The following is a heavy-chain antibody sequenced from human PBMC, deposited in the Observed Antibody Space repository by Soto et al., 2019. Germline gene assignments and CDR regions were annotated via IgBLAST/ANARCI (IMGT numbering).Heavy chain of an antibody. CDR3: ARRAVVAVTGSLDNWLDP. CDR1: GGSITSYN. V-gene: IGHV4-59*01. J-gene: IGHJ5*02. CDR2: VYNSGST. Sequence: SETLSLTCTVSGGSITSYNWNWLRQPPGKALEWIGYVYNSGSTNYNPSLKSRVTISVDTSKNQFSLKMNSVTAADTAVFFCARRAVVAVTGSLDNWLDPWGQGILVTVSS. D-gene: IGHD2-21*01.